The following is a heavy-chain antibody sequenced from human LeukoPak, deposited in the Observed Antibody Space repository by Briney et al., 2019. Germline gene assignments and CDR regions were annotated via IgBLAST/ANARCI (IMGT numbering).Heavy chain of an antibody. CDR2: ISSSSSTI. CDR1: GFTFSSYS. V-gene: IGHV3-48*04. J-gene: IGHJ4*02. CDR3: ARDRAIDY. Sequence: GGSLRLSCAASGFTFSSYSMNWVRQAPGKGLEWVAYISSSSSTIYYAAPVKGRSTFAKNNVKNSLYPQSNSLRAEDTAVYYGARDRAIDYWGERTLVTVSS. D-gene: IGHD4/OR15-4a*01.